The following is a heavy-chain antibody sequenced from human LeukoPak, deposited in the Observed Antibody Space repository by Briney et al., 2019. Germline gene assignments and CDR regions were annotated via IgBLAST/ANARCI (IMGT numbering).Heavy chain of an antibody. J-gene: IGHJ5*02. CDR1: GFTFSSYS. CDR2: ISSGSSYI. V-gene: IGHV3-21*04. D-gene: IGHD2-2*01. Sequence: GGSLRLSCAASGFTFSSYSMNWVRQAPGKGLEWVSSISSGSSYIYYADSVKGRFTISRDNAKNSLYLQMNSLRGEDTAVYYCAKSVVPAAMVWFDPWGQGTLVTVSS. CDR3: AKSVVPAAMVWFDP.